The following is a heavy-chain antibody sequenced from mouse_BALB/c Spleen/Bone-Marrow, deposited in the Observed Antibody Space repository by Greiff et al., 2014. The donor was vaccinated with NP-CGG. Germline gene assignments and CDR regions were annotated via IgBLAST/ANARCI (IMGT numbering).Heavy chain of an antibody. D-gene: IGHD2-4*01. J-gene: IGHJ2*01. Sequence: VQLQQSGPELVKPGASVKISCKASGYSFTGYTMNWVKQSHGKNLEWIGLINPYNGGTRYDQKFKGKATLTVDKSSSAAYMELLSLTSEDSAVYYCARGPPLYYDYGFDYWGQGTTLTVSS. CDR1: GYSFTGYT. V-gene: IGHV1-18*01. CDR2: INPYNGGT. CDR3: ARGPPLYYDYGFDY.